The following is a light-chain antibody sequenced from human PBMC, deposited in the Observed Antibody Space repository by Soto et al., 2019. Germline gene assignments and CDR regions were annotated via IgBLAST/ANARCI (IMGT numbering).Light chain of an antibody. Sequence: QSALTQPPSASGSPGQSVTISCTGTSNDVGGYNYVSWYQQHPGKAPKLMIYEVNKRPAGVPDRFSGSKSGNTASLTVSGLPAEDEADYYCSSFAVSNSFVFGTGTKLTVL. CDR1: SNDVGGYNY. CDR3: SSFAVSNSFV. J-gene: IGLJ1*01. V-gene: IGLV2-8*01. CDR2: EVN.